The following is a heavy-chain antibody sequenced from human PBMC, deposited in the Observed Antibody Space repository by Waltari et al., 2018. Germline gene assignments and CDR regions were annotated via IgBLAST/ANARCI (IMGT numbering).Heavy chain of an antibody. D-gene: IGHD6-19*01. CDR1: RGSRSHTTL. V-gene: IGHV4-4*02. J-gene: IGHJ4*02. CDR3: ATSSFVAVLDS. Sequence: QVQLQEPGPRLGKPSGPLSLPGRGSRGSRSHTTLWNGTSPAPGEGLEGLGEIHRTGSSKYNPSLKSRLTMSVDKSNSQVSMKLKSVTAADTAVYYCATSSFVAVLDSWGQGTLVTVSS. CDR2: IHRTGSS.